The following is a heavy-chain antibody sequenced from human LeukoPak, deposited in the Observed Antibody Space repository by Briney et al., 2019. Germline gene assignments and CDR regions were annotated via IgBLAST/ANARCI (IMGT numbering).Heavy chain of an antibody. J-gene: IGHJ5*02. Sequence: PGGSLRLSCAASGFMFGDYDMSWVRQAPGKGLEWVSGINWNAGGTAYADSVKGRFTISGDNAKNSLYLQMNSLRAEDTAVYYCARDREYTDYLHNWFDPWGQGTLVTVSS. V-gene: IGHV3-20*04. D-gene: IGHD4-11*01. CDR2: INWNAGGT. CDR3: ARDREYTDYLHNWFDP. CDR1: GFMFGDYD.